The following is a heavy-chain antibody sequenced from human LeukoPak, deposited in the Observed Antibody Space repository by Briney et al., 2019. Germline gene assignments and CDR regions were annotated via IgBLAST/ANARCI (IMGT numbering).Heavy chain of an antibody. V-gene: IGHV3-23*01. CDR3: AKDPQWELLRDYYGMDV. CDR2: ISGSGGST. CDR1: GFSFRSSG. J-gene: IGHJ6*02. Sequence: PGGSLRLSCQASGFSFRSSGMHWVRQAPGKGLEWVSAISGSGGSTYYADSVKGRFTISRDNSKNTLYLQMNSLRAEDTAVYYCAKDPQWELLRDYYGMDVWGQGTTVTVSS. D-gene: IGHD1-26*01.